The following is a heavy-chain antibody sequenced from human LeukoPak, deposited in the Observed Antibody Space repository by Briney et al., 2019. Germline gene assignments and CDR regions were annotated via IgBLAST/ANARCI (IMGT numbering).Heavy chain of an antibody. CDR1: GYSFTSYW. Sequence: GESLKISCKGSGYSFTSYWIGWVRQMPGKGLEWMGIIYPGDSDTRYSPSFQGQVTISADKSISTAYLQWSSLKASDTAMYYCARRVLGYCSSTSCYHFDYWGQGTLVTVSS. CDR2: IYPGDSDT. V-gene: IGHV5-51*01. J-gene: IGHJ4*02. CDR3: ARRVLGYCSSTSCYHFDY. D-gene: IGHD2-2*01.